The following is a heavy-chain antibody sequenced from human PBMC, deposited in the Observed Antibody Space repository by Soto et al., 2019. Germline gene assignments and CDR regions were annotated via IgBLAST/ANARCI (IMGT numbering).Heavy chain of an antibody. CDR2: IYHSGST. Sequence: SETLSLTCAVSGGSISSSNWWSWVRQPPGKGLEWIGEIYHSGSTNYNPSLKSRVTISVDKSKNQFSLKLSSVTAADTAVYYCARAGSVGIVVVRWFDPWGQGTLVTVSS. V-gene: IGHV4-4*02. CDR1: GGSISSSNW. J-gene: IGHJ5*02. CDR3: ARAGSVGIVVVRWFDP. D-gene: IGHD2-2*03.